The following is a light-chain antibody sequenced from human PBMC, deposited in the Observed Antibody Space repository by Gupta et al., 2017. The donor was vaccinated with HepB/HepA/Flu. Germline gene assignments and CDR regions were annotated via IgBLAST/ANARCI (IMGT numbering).Light chain of an antibody. J-gene: IGKJ1*01. CDR3: QQSYSTGRT. CDR1: QSISSY. V-gene: IGKV1-39*01. Sequence: DIQMTQSPSSLSASVGDRVTITCRASQSISSYLNWYQQKPGKAPKLLIYAASSLQSGVPSRFSGSGSGTDFTLTISSLQPEDFAIYYCQQSYSTGRTFGPGTKVEIK. CDR2: AAS.